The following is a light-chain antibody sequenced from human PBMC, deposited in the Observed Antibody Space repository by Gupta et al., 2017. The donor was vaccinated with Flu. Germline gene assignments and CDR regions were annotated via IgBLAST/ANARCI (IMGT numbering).Light chain of an antibody. V-gene: IGLV2-14*01. CDR2: GVS. J-gene: IGLJ2*01. Sequence: QSALTHPASVSGSPGQSITISCTGTSSDIGSYNYVSWYQQHPGKAPKLMIYGVSSRPSGVSNRCSGTKSDNTASLTISGLQAEDEADYYCSAYTTTSTLDFGGGTKLTVL. CDR1: SSDIGSYNY. CDR3: SAYTTTSTLD.